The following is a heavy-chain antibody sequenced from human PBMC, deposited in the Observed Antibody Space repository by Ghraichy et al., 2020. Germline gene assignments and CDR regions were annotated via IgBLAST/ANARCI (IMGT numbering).Heavy chain of an antibody. Sequence: GGSLRLSCTASGFTFRNYAMYWVRQAPGKGLEWMAVTSYDANNKYYADSVKGRFTISRDNSKNTLFLQMNSLRSEDTAVYYCAKASPAYDSNMGVPFDIWGQGTVVTVSS. V-gene: IGHV3-30*04. CDR1: GFTFRNYA. D-gene: IGHD3-22*01. CDR2: TSYDANNK. CDR3: AKASPAYDSNMGVPFDI. J-gene: IGHJ3*02.